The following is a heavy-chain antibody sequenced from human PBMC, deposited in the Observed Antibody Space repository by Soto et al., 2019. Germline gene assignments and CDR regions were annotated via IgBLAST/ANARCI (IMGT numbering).Heavy chain of an antibody. CDR3: ARWSGVADAFDV. V-gene: IGHV1-45*02. CDR2: ITPFNGNT. Sequence: SVKVSCKASGYTFTYRYLHWVRQAPGQALEWMGWITPFNGNTNYAQKFQDRVTITRDRSMSTAYMELSSLSSEDTAMYYCARWSGVADAFDVWGQGTMVTVSS. CDR1: GYTFTYRY. D-gene: IGHD3-10*01. J-gene: IGHJ3*01.